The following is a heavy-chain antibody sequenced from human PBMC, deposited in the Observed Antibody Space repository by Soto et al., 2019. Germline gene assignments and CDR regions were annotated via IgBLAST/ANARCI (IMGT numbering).Heavy chain of an antibody. Sequence: QVQLVQSGAEVKKPGASVKVSCKASGYTFTDYFIHWVRQAPGQGFEWMGWINPKSRGTNYAQKFQGRVTMTRDTSNSTAYKELRGLRSDDTAVYYCARVTLKAGNWFDPWGQGTLVTVSP. V-gene: IGHV1-2*02. CDR1: GYTFTDYF. CDR3: ARVTLKAGNWFDP. J-gene: IGHJ5*02. CDR2: INPKSRGT.